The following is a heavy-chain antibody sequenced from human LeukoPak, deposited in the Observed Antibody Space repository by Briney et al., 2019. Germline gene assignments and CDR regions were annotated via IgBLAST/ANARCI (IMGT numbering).Heavy chain of an antibody. J-gene: IGHJ6*03. CDR3: ARDQLGGDPQDYYYYYMDV. V-gene: IGHV3-49*03. CDR1: GFTFGDFA. CDR2: IRSVNYGGAV. D-gene: IGHD4-17*01. Sequence: GGSLRLSCTTSGFTFGDFAMSWFRQAPGKGLEWVGFIRSVNYGGAVEYAASVKGRFTISRDDSRRVAYLQMDGLRTEDTALYYCARDQLGGDPQDYYYYYMDVWGKGTTVTVSS.